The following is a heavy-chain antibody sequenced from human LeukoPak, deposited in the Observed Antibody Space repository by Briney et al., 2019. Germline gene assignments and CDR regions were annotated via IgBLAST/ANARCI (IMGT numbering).Heavy chain of an antibody. Sequence: ASVKVSCKASGYTFSSYYMHWVRQAPGQGLEWMAVINPSGGSTSYAQKFQGRVTMTRDTSASTVYMELYSLRSEDTAVYYCARGHSSGYYTGPLDYWGQGTLVTVSS. CDR3: ARGHSSGYYTGPLDY. J-gene: IGHJ4*02. CDR2: INPSGGST. CDR1: GYTFSSYY. D-gene: IGHD3-22*01. V-gene: IGHV1-46*01.